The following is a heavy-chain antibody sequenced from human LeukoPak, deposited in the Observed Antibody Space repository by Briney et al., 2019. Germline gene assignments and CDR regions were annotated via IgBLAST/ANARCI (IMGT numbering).Heavy chain of an antibody. V-gene: IGHV5-51*01. J-gene: IGHJ4*02. CDR3: ARLEAMATIRD. CDR1: GYLFTNYW. D-gene: IGHD5-24*01. Sequence: GESLKISCKGSGYLFTNYWIGWVRQMPGKGLEWKGLAYPGDSDARYSPSFQGHVTISADKSISTSYLQWSSLRASDTAMYYCARLEAMATIRDWGQGTLVTVSS. CDR2: AYPGDSDA.